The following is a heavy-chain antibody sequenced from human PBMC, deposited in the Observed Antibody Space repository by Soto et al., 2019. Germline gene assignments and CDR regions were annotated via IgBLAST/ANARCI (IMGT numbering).Heavy chain of an antibody. V-gene: IGHV3-66*01. D-gene: IGHD3-3*01. CDR1: GGSFSDYY. CDR3: AREVRVRGFAFDI. Sequence: TSETLTLTCAVYGGSFSDYYWSWIRQSPGKGLEWVSFIYSGGNTYYADSVKGRFTISRDNSKNMLYLQMNSLRVEDTAVYYCAREVRVRGFAFDIWGQGTKVTVSS. J-gene: IGHJ3*02. CDR2: IYSGGNT.